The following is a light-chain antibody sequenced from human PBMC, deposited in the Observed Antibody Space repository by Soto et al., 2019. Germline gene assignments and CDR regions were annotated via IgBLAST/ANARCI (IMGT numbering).Light chain of an antibody. V-gene: IGLV2-14*01. Sequence: QSALTQPVSVSGSPGQSITISCTGTSSDVGGYNYVSWYQQHPGKAPKLMIYEVSNRPSGVSNRFSGSKSGNTASLTISGLQAEDDADYYCSSYTSSSTRVFGTGTKLTVL. CDR1: SSDVGGYNY. J-gene: IGLJ1*01. CDR2: EVS. CDR3: SSYTSSSTRV.